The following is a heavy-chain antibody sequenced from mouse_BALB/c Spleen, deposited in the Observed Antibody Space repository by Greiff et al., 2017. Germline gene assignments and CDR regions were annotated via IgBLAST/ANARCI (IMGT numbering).Heavy chain of an antibody. Sequence: EVQLQQSGTVLARPGASVKMSCKASGYSFTSYWMHWVKQRPGQGLEWIGAIYPGNSDTSYNQKFKGKAKLTAVTSASTAYMELSSLTNEDSAVYYCTRPYGNPAWFAYWGQGTLVTVSA. CDR1: GYSFTSYW. D-gene: IGHD2-1*01. V-gene: IGHV1-5*01. CDR2: IYPGNSDT. CDR3: TRPYGNPAWFAY. J-gene: IGHJ3*01.